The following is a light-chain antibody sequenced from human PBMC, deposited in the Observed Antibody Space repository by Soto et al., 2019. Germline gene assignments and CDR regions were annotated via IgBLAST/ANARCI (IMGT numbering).Light chain of an antibody. CDR1: QSVSSN. CDR2: GAS. Sequence: EILMVHSPATLSMSPGEIATLSCRASQSVSSNLAWYQQKPGQAPRLLIYGASSRATGTPDRFSGSGSGTDFTLTISRLEPEDIAVYYCQQSFISRTFAQGTKVDIK. CDR3: QQSFISRT. J-gene: IGKJ1*01. V-gene: IGKV3-20*01.